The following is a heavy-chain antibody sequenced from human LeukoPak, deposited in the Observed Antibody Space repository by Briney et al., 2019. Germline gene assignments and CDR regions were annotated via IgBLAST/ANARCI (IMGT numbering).Heavy chain of an antibody. V-gene: IGHV4-38-2*02. J-gene: IGHJ6*03. Sequence: SETLSLTCTVSGYSISTGYYWDWIRQPPGKGLEWIGTFYHGGSTYYNPSLKSRVTISVDTPKNQFSLNLTSVTAADTAVYYGARGYSSGYYMDVWGKGTTVTVSS. CDR3: ARGYSSGYYMDV. CDR2: FYHGGST. CDR1: GYSISTGYY. D-gene: IGHD6-19*01.